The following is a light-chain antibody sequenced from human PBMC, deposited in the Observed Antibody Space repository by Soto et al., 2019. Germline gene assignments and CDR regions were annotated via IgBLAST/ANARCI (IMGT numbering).Light chain of an antibody. J-gene: IGLJ1*01. CDR2: SNN. V-gene: IGLV1-44*01. CDR1: SSNIGSNT. CDR3: AAWHDSLNGPV. Sequence: QSVLTQPPAASWTPGQRVTISCSGSSSNIGSNTVNWYQQLPGTAPKLLIYSNNQRPSGVPDRFSGSKSGTSASLAISGLHSEDEADYYCAAWHDSLNGPVFGTGSKLTVL.